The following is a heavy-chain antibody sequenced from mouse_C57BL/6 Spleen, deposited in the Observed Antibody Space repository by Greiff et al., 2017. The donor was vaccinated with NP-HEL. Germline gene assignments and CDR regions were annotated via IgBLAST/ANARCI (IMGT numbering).Heavy chain of an antibody. CDR2: IYPGDGDT. V-gene: IGHV1-82*01. CDR3: ASGDYGSSYVGGFAY. D-gene: IGHD1-1*01. CDR1: GYAFSSSW. J-gene: IGHJ3*01. Sequence: VQLQESGPELVKPGASVKISCKASGYAFSSSWMNWVKQRPGKGLEWIGRIYPGDGDTNYNGKFKGKATLTADKSSSTAYMQLSSLTSEDSAVYFCASGDYGSSYVGGFAYWGQGTLVTVSA.